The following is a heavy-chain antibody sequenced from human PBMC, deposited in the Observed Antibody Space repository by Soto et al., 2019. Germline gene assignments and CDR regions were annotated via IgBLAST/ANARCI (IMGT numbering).Heavy chain of an antibody. CDR3: VRSNPNCSGGSCYLDY. CDR1: GYTFTSYA. Sequence: ASVKVSCKASGYTFTSYAMHWVRQAPGQRLEWMGWINAGNGSTKYSQKFQGRVTITRDTSASTAYMELSSLRSEDTAVYYCVRSNPNCSGGSCYLDYWGAGTLVTVSS. CDR2: INAGNGST. V-gene: IGHV1-3*01. J-gene: IGHJ4*02. D-gene: IGHD2-15*01.